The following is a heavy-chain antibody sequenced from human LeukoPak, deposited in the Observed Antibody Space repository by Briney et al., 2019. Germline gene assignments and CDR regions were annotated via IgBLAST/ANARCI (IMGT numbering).Heavy chain of an antibody. CDR1: GFTFSSYW. CDR3: ARGGNWPDY. J-gene: IGHJ4*02. V-gene: IGHV3-7*01. D-gene: IGHD1-1*01. CDR2: IKQDGSDK. Sequence: GSLRLSCAASGFTFSSYWMSWVRQAPGKGLEWVANIKQDGSDKYYVDSVKGRFTISRDDAKSSLYLQMNSPRAEDTAVYYCARGGNWPDYWGQGTLVTVSS.